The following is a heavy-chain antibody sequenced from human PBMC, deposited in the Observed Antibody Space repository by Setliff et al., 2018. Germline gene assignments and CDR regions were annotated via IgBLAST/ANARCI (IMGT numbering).Heavy chain of an antibody. CDR3: AREGSRQGLNSFHYMDV. CDR1: GYTFTNNG. Sequence: GASVKVSCKASGYTFTNNGIHWVRQTPGQGLEWMGWINAGTGNTQYSQRFHGRVTITRDTSASTAYVELSSLRSEDTAIYYCAREGSRQGLNSFHYMDVWGKGTTVTVSS. D-gene: IGHD6-19*01. CDR2: INAGTGNT. J-gene: IGHJ6*03. V-gene: IGHV1-3*01.